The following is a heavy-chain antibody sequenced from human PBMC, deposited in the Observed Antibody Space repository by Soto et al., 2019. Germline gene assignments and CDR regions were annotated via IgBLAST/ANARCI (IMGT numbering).Heavy chain of an antibody. Sequence: QVQVVQSGPELKKPGASVKVSCKAQGYIFTKYGIGWVRQAPGHGLEWMGLINVYNGDRKVAQKFQDRVSMTTDTATDTAYIELKSLRSGDTAVYYCARLQLGGDRMLNWFDPWGQGTLVTVS. CDR2: INVYNGDR. CDR3: ARLQLGGDRMLNWFDP. CDR1: GYIFTKYG. J-gene: IGHJ5*02. D-gene: IGHD2-21*02. V-gene: IGHV1-18*01.